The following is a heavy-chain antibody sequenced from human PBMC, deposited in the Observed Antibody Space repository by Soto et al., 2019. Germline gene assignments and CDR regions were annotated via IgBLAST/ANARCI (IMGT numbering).Heavy chain of an antibody. Sequence: GGSLRLSCAASGFTFSSYSMNWVRQAPGKGLEWVSYISSSSSTIYYADSVKGRFTISRDNAKNSLYLQMNSLRDEDTAVYFCSRDVVVGAKALNYWGQGALVTVSS. J-gene: IGHJ4*02. CDR3: SRDVVVGAKALNY. CDR1: GFTFSSYS. V-gene: IGHV3-48*02. D-gene: IGHD2-15*01. CDR2: ISSSSSTI.